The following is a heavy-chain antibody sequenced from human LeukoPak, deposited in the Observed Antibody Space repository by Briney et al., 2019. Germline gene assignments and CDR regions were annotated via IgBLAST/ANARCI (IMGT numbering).Heavy chain of an antibody. V-gene: IGHV3-11*04. J-gene: IGHJ4*02. Sequence: GGSLRLSCAASGFTVSSNYMSWVRQAPGKGLEWVSYISSSGSTIYYADSVQGRFTISRDNAQNSLCLQMSSLRAEDTAVYYCARNVYNFDYWGQGTLVTVSS. CDR1: GFTVSSNY. D-gene: IGHD3-10*02. CDR3: ARNVYNFDY. CDR2: ISSSGSTI.